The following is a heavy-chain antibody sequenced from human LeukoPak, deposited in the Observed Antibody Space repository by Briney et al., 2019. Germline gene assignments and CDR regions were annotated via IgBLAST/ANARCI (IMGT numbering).Heavy chain of an antibody. J-gene: IGHJ4*02. CDR1: GFTFSSYA. V-gene: IGHV3-23*01. Sequence: GGSLRLSCAAPGFTFSSYAMSWVRQAPGKGLEWVSDINGSGGSTYYADSVKGRFTISRDNSKNTLYLQMNSLRAEDTAIYYCATYRQVLLPFESWGQGTLVTVSS. D-gene: IGHD2-8*02. CDR3: ATYRQVLLPFES. CDR2: INGSGGST.